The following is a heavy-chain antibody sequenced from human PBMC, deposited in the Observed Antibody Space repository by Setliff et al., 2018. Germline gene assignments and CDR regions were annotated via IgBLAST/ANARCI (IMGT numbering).Heavy chain of an antibody. CDR2: IYHSGST. Sequence: SETLSLTCTVSGGSISGTNYYWGWIRQPPGKKLEWIGSIYHSGSTFYSPSLQSRVTMSVDTAKNQFSLNLHSVTAADTAVYYCVRTSTRRYFDLWGRGTLVTVSS. CDR3: VRTSTRRYFDL. CDR1: GGSISGTNYY. D-gene: IGHD2-2*01. V-gene: IGHV4-39*07. J-gene: IGHJ2*01.